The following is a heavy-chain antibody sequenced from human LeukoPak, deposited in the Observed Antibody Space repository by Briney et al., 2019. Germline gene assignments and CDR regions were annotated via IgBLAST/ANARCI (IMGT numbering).Heavy chain of an antibody. CDR2: ISGSGGSK. D-gene: IGHD2-2*01. CDR3: AKAGGFCSGTSCPTDS. V-gene: IGHV3-23*01. CDR1: GFTFSSYA. Sequence: GGSLRLSCAASGFTFSSYAMSWVRQAPGKGLEWVSSISGSGGSKYFADCVTGRFTISRDISMNTLYLQMNSLRAEDTAVYYCAKAGGFCSGTSCPTDSWGQGTLVTVSS. J-gene: IGHJ4*02.